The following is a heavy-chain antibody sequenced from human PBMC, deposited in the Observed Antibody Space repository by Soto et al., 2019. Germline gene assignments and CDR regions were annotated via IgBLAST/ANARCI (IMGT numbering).Heavy chain of an antibody. CDR2: VYYRGNT. D-gene: IGHD1-1*01. J-gene: IGHJ6*02. CDR1: GGSINNYY. V-gene: IGHV4-59*01. Sequence: QVQLQGSGPGLVKPSETLSLTCTVSGGSINNYYWTWIRQPPKKGLEWIGYVYYRGNTDYNPALRSRVTISLDTSEKQFSLNLRSVTAADTAIYYCAGMRTGSHGGGMDVWGQGTTVTVSS. CDR3: AGMRTGSHGGGMDV.